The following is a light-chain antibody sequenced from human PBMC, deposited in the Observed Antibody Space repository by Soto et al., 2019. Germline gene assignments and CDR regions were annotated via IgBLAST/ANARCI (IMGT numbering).Light chain of an antibody. CDR3: QQYGSSPRT. V-gene: IGKV3-20*01. CDR2: GAS. Sequence: EIVLTQSPGTLSLSPGERVTLSCRASQTVSSSYLAWYQQKPGQAPRFLIHGASSRATGIPDRFSGSGSGTDFTLTISRLEPEDFAVYYCQQYGSSPRTFGQGTKVEIK. J-gene: IGKJ1*01. CDR1: QTVSSSY.